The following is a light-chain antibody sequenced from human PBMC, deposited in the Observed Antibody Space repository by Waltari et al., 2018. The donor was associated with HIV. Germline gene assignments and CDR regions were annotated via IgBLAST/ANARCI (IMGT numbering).Light chain of an antibody. V-gene: IGKV3-20*01. CDR1: KSLNSTY. J-gene: IGKJ1*01. CDR3: HQYGSSPRT. CDR2: GAS. Sequence: ESELTQTPGTLSLSPGDRATLACRASKSLNSTYLAWYQQQPGQTPRLLIYGASSRAIGIPDRFSGSGSGTDFTLTISRLEPGDFAVYYCHQYGSSPRTFGQGTKVDIK.